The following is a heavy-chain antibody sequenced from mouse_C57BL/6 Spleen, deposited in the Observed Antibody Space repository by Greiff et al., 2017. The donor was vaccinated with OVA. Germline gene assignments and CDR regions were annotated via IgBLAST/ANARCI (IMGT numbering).Heavy chain of an antibody. V-gene: IGHV1-82*01. CDR2: IYPGDGDT. D-gene: IGHD2-10*02. CDR3: AREKYGNVYYFDY. Sequence: QVQLQQPGPELVKPGASVKISCKASGYAFSSSWMNWVKRRPGKGLEWIGRIYPGDGDTNYNGKFKGKATLTADKSSSTAYMQLSSLTSEDSAVYFCAREKYGNVYYFDYWGQGTTLTVSS. CDR1: GYAFSSSW. J-gene: IGHJ2*01.